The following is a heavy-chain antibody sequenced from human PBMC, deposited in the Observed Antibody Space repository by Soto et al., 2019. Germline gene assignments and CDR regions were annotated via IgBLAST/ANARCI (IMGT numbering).Heavy chain of an antibody. Sequence: PGDSLKISRKGSGYSFTSYWIGWVRQMPGKGLDWMGIIYPGDSDTRYSPSFQGQVTISAXXXIXXXYXQXXXLKASDTAMYYCARPGCTNGVCYPGYWGQGTLVTVSS. D-gene: IGHD2-8*01. CDR3: ARPGCTNGVCYPGY. CDR2: IYPGDSDT. V-gene: IGHV5-51*01. CDR1: GYSFTSYW. J-gene: IGHJ4*02.